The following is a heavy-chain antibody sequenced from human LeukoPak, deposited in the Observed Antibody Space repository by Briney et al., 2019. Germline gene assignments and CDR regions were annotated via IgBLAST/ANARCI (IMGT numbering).Heavy chain of an antibody. CDR3: ARGLIVGATYYFDY. Sequence: PSETLSLTCAVYGGSFSGYYWNWIRQPPGKGQEWIGEINHSGSTNYNPSLKSRVTISVDTSKNQFSLKLSSVTAAYTAVYYCARGLIVGATYYFDYWGQGTLVTVSS. CDR1: GGSFSGYY. J-gene: IGHJ4*02. CDR2: INHSGST. D-gene: IGHD1-26*01. V-gene: IGHV4-34*01.